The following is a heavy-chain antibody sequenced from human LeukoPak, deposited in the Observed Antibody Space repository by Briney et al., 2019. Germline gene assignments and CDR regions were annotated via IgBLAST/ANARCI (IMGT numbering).Heavy chain of an antibody. D-gene: IGHD2-15*01. J-gene: IGHJ4*02. Sequence: PSETLSLTCAVYGGSFSDYYWSWIRQPPGKGLEWIGEINHSGSTNYNPSLKSRVTISVDTSKNQFSLKLSSVTAADTAVYYCARGSGGSNYWGQGTLVTVSS. V-gene: IGHV4-34*01. CDR2: INHSGST. CDR3: ARGSGGSNY. CDR1: GGSFSDYY.